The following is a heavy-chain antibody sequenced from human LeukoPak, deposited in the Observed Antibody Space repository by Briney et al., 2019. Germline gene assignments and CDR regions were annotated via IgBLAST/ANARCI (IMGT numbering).Heavy chain of an antibody. CDR1: GYTFTGYY. J-gene: IGHJ4*02. CDR3: ARAPGDCSGGSCPYYFDY. V-gene: IGHV1-2*04. Sequence: ASVKVSCKASGYTFTGYYMHWVRQALGQGLEWMGWINPNSGGTNYAQKFQGWVTMTRDTSISTAYMELSRLRSDDTAVYYCARAPGDCSGGSCPYYFDYWGQGTLATVSS. D-gene: IGHD2-15*01. CDR2: INPNSGGT.